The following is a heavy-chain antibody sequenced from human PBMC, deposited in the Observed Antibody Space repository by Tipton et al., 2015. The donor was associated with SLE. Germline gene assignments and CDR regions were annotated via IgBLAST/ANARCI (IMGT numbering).Heavy chain of an antibody. J-gene: IGHJ3*02. CDR3: AKLWWLVGGAFDI. Sequence: SLRLSCAASGFTFSSYAMSWVRQAPGKGLEWVSTISGSGGSTYYADSVKGRFTISRDNSKNTLYLQMNSLRAEDTAVYYCAKLWWLVGGAFDIWGQGTMVTVS. CDR1: GFTFSSYA. V-gene: IGHV3-23*01. D-gene: IGHD2-21*01. CDR2: ISGSGGST.